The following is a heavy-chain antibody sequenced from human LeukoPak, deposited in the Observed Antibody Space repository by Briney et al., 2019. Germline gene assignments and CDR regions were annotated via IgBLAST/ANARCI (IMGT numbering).Heavy chain of an antibody. Sequence: ASVKVSCKASGYTFTGYGISWVRQAPGQGLEWMGWISAYSGNTNYAQKFQGRVTMTTDTSTSTAHMDLRSLRSDDTAVYYCARGGFDMVRDQSADYWGQGTLFTVSS. D-gene: IGHD3-10*01. V-gene: IGHV1-18*01. J-gene: IGHJ4*02. CDR2: ISAYSGNT. CDR3: ARGGFDMVRDQSADY. CDR1: GYTFTGYG.